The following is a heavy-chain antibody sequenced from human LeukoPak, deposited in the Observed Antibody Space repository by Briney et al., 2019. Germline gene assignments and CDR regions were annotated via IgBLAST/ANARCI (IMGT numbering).Heavy chain of an antibody. D-gene: IGHD5-18*01. CDR2: ISGSGGST. J-gene: IGHJ4*02. V-gene: IGHV3-23*01. CDR3: AKYSVQLWDNFDY. CDR1: GFTFSSYA. Sequence: PGGSLRLSCAASGFTFSSYAMSWVRQAPGKGLEWVSAISGSGGSTYYADSAKGRFTISRDNSKNTLYLQMNSLRAEDTAVYYCAKYSVQLWDNFDYWGQGTLVTVSS.